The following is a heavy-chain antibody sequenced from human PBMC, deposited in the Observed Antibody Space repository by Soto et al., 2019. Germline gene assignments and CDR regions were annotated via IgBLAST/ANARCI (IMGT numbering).Heavy chain of an antibody. CDR1: GADINTYS. CDR3: ARDREAGYNFYYGMDV. Sequence: PSETLSLTCSVSGADINTYSWTWIRQPAGKGLEWIGRIYTSASINYNPSLRGRVTLSVDTSTNQVSLKLASVTAADTAVYYCARDREAGYNFYYGMDVSGQGTTVTFSS. J-gene: IGHJ6*02. CDR2: IYTSASI. V-gene: IGHV4-4*07. D-gene: IGHD6-19*01.